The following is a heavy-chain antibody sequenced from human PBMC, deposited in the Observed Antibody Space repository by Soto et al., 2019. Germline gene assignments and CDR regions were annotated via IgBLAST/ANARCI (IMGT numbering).Heavy chain of an antibody. J-gene: IGHJ4*02. V-gene: IGHV3-21*01. D-gene: IGHD6-19*01. CDR2: ISSSSSYI. CDR3: ARDQGVAGTRYLDY. CDR1: GFTFSSYS. Sequence: GGSLRLSCAASGFTFSSYSMNWVRQAPGKGLEWVSSISSSSSYIYYADSVKGRFTISRDNAKNSLYLQMNSLRAEDTAVYYCARDQGVAGTRYLDYWGQGTLVTVSS.